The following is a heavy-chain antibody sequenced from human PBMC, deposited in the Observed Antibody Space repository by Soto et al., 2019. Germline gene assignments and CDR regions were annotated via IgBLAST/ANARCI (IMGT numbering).Heavy chain of an antibody. CDR2: IYYSGST. Sequence: QVQLQESGPGLVKPSQTLSLTCTVSGGSISSGGYYWSWIRQHPGKGLEWIGYIYYSGSTYYNPSLKSRVTISVYTSKTQFSLKLSSVTAADTAVYYCAMTTVTPSNNWFDPWGQGTLVTVSS. CDR1: GGSISSGGYY. V-gene: IGHV4-31*03. J-gene: IGHJ5*02. D-gene: IGHD4-17*01. CDR3: AMTTVTPSNNWFDP.